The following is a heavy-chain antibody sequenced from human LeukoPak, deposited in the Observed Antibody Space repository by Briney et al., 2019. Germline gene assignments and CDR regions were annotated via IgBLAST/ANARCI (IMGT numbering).Heavy chain of an antibody. D-gene: IGHD2-2*01. CDR2: IFYNEGT. V-gene: IGHV4-59*01. CDR3: VKSNSRYQPWTLDI. J-gene: IGHJ3*02. Sequence: SETLSLTRTVSSGSFRTYYWSWIRQPPGKGLEWIGYIFYNEGTSYNPSLKSRVTISVDTSNNQLSLKVNSVTAADTAMYYCVKSNSRYQPWTLDIWGRGTMVTVSS. CDR1: SGSFRTYY.